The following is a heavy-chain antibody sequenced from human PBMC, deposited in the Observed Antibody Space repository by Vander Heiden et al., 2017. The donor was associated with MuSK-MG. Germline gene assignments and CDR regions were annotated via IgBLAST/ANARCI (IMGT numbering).Heavy chain of an antibody. CDR3: ARAGRTSRAGYYYMDV. V-gene: IGHV4-31*03. CDR1: GGSISSGNYY. J-gene: IGHJ6*03. Sequence: QVQLQESGPGLVKPSQTLSLTCTVSGGSISSGNYYWSWIRQHPGKGLEWIGYIYYSGSTYYNPSLKSRVTISVDTSKNQFSLKLSSVTAAETAVYYCARAGRTSRAGYYYMDVWGKGTTVTVSS. D-gene: IGHD2-2*01. CDR2: IYYSGST.